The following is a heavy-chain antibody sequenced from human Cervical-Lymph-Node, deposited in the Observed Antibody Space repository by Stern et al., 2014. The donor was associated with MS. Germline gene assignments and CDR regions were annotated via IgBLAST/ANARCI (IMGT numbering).Heavy chain of an antibody. J-gene: IGHJ5*02. V-gene: IGHV1-69*09. CDR1: GGTFSSSYA. D-gene: IGHD2-15*01. Sequence: QMQLVQSGADVKKPGSSVKVSCKASGGTFSSSYAVSWVRQAPGQGLEWMGRIIPIIGLPNYAQKFQSRLTITAANSTSTVYMELTSLTPEDPAVYYCARGIVSNRPAATLHNLFDPWGQGTLVTVSS. CDR3: ARGIVSNRPAATLHNLFDP. CDR2: IIPIIGLP.